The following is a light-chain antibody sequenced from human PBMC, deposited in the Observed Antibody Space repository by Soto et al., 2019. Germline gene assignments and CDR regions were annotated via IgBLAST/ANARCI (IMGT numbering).Light chain of an antibody. Sequence: QSALTQPASVSGSPGQSITISCIGTSSDVGNYELVSWYQQLPGKAPKLIIYEVTKRPSGFPNRFSGSKSGNTASLTISGLLAEDEADYHCCSFAGGSTYVVFGGGTKLTVL. CDR3: CSFAGGSTYVV. CDR2: EVT. CDR1: SSDVGNYEL. V-gene: IGLV2-23*02. J-gene: IGLJ2*01.